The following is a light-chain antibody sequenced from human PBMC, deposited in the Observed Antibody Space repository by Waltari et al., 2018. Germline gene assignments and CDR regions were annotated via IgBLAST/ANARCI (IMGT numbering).Light chain of an antibody. CDR1: QSISGW. Sequence: DIQMTQSPSTLSAFVGDRVTITCRASQSISGWLAWYQQKPGKAPKLPIFKASTLESGVPSRFSGSGSGTEFTLTINSLQPDDFATYYCQQYKSPTWTFGQGTKVEIK. CDR3: QQYKSPTWT. V-gene: IGKV1-5*03. CDR2: KAS. J-gene: IGKJ1*01.